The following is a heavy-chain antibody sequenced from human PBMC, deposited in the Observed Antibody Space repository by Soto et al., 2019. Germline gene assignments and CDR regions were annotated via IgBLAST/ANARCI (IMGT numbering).Heavy chain of an antibody. Sequence: GASVKVSCKAPGYTFTSYGISWVRQAPGQGLEWMGWISAYNGNTNYAQKLQGRVTMTTDTSTSTAYMELRSLRSDDTAVYYCARDLYDYTKMGPYNWFDPWGQGTLVTVSS. CDR1: GYTFTSYG. CDR3: ARDLYDYTKMGPYNWFDP. V-gene: IGHV1-18*01. J-gene: IGHJ5*02. CDR2: ISAYNGNT. D-gene: IGHD4-4*01.